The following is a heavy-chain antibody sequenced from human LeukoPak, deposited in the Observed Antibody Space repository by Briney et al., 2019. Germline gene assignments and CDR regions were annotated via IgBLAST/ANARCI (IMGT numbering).Heavy chain of an antibody. Sequence: GGSLRLSCAASGFTFSAYSMNWVRQTPGKGLEWVSVIGGAGGDIHYADSVKDRFSISRDNSKNTLYLQMNSLRAEDTAVYYCAKYAPPTTALTRFFDDWGQGTLVTVSS. D-gene: IGHD4-17*01. CDR1: GFTFSAYS. V-gene: IGHV3-23*01. CDR2: IGGAGGDI. CDR3: AKYAPPTTALTRFFDD. J-gene: IGHJ4*02.